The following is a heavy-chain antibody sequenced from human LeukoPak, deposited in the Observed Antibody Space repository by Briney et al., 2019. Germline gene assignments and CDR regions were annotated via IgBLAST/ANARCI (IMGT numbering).Heavy chain of an antibody. CDR3: ASLARRVYVEYYFDY. D-gene: IGHD2-8*01. Sequence: GESLKISCKGSGYSFTSYWISWVRQMPGKGLEWMGRIDPSDSYTNCSPSFQGQVTMSADKSITTAYLQWSSLKASDTAMYYCASLARRVYVEYYFDYWGQGTLVTVSS. CDR2: IDPSDSYT. CDR1: GYSFTSYW. V-gene: IGHV5-10-1*04. J-gene: IGHJ4*02.